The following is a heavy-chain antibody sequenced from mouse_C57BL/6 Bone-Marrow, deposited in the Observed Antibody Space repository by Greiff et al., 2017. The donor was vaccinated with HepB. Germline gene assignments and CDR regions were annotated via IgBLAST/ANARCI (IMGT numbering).Heavy chain of an antibody. CDR3: ARRGTTVAYYFDY. J-gene: IGHJ2*01. CDR1: GYSFTGYY. D-gene: IGHD1-1*01. V-gene: IGHV1-42*01. CDR2: INPSTGGT. Sequence: VQLQQSGPELVKPGASVKISCKASGYSFTGYYMNWVKQSPEKSLEWIGEINPSTGGTTYNQKFKAKATLTVDKSSSTAYMQLKSLTSEDSAVYYCARRGTTVAYYFDYWGQGTTLTVSS.